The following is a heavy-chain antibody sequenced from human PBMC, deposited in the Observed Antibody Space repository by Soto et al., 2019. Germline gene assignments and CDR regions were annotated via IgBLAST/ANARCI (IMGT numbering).Heavy chain of an antibody. V-gene: IGHV1-46*03. D-gene: IGHD2-21*02. Sequence: QVQLVQSGAEVKKPGASVKVSCKASGNTFSNYYIHWVRQAPGQGLEWMGTINPSGGHTTYAQKFLGRVTMTRDTSTSTIYMELTSLRSEDTAVYFCARGGHVVVVTAAFDYWGQGTLVTVSS. J-gene: IGHJ4*02. CDR3: ARGGHVVVVTAAFDY. CDR1: GNTFSNYY. CDR2: INPSGGHT.